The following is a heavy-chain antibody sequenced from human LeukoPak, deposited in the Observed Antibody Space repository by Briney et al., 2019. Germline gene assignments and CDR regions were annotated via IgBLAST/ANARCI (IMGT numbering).Heavy chain of an antibody. J-gene: IGHJ1*01. D-gene: IGHD2-15*01. CDR3: ARAEGYCSGGSCYWYFQH. CDR1: GFTFSSYA. V-gene: IGHV3-20*01. CDR2: INWNGGST. Sequence: GGSLRLSCAASGFTFSSYAMSWVRQAPGKGVEGVSGINWNGGSTVYADSVKGRFTISRDNAKNSLYLQMNSLRAEDTALYHCARAEGYCSGGSCYWYFQHWGQGTLVTVSS.